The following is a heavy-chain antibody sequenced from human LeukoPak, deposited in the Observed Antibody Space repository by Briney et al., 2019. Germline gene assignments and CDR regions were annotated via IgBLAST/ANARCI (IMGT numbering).Heavy chain of an antibody. V-gene: IGHV4-39*01. CDR2: IYYSGST. CDR1: GGSISSSSYY. J-gene: IGHJ4*02. D-gene: IGHD5-12*01. Sequence: SETLSLTCTVSGGSISSSSYYWGWIRQPPGKGLEWIGSIYYSGSTYYNPSLKSRVTISVDTSKNQFSLKLSSVTAADTAVYYCARGYSGYPLDYWGQGTLVTVSS. CDR3: ARGYSGYPLDY.